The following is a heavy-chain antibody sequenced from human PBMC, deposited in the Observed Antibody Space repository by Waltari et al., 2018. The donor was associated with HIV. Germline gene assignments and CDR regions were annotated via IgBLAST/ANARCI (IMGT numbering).Heavy chain of an antibody. CDR1: GFTFADYP. V-gene: IGHV3-9*01. Sequence: EVQLVESGGGLVQPGRSLRLSCAASGFTFADYPMHWVRQAPGKGLEWVSGISWNSGSIGYADSVKGRFTISRDNAKNSLYLQMNSLRAEDTALYYCAKDIFPTTVTTSPFDYWGQGTLVTVSS. CDR3: AKDIFPTTVTTSPFDY. J-gene: IGHJ4*02. CDR2: ISWNSGSI. D-gene: IGHD4-17*01.